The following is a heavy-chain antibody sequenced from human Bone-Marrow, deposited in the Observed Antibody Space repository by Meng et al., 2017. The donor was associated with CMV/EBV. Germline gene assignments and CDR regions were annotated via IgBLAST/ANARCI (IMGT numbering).Heavy chain of an antibody. CDR1: GGSVSSGSHF. D-gene: IGHD3-22*01. V-gene: IGHV4-61*01. J-gene: IGHJ6*02. CDR2: LYYSGTT. Sequence: GSLRLSCPVSGGSVSSGSHFWSWIRQPPGKGLEWIGYLYYSGTTNYNPSLKSRVTISVDTSKNQFSLKLTSVTAADTAVYYCAREAGYYYFDMDVWGQGTTVTVSS. CDR3: AREAGYYYFDMDV.